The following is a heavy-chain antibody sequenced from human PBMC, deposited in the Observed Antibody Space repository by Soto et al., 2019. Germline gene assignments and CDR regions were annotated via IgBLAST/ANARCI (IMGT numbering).Heavy chain of an antibody. CDR3: ARGGNNWNYFDYYYGMDV. J-gene: IGHJ6*02. V-gene: IGHV3-21*01. CDR1: GFTFSSYS. CDR2: ISSSSSYI. Sequence: GGPLRLSCAASGFTFSSYSMNWVRQAPGKGLEWVSSISSSSSYIYYADSVKGRFTISRDNAKNSLYLQMNSLRAEDTAVYYCARGGNNWNYFDYYYGMDVWGQGTTVTVSS. D-gene: IGHD1-7*01.